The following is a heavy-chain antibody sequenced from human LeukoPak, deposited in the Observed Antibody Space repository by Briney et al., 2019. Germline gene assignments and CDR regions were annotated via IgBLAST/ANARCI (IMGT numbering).Heavy chain of an antibody. D-gene: IGHD3-22*01. CDR1: GFTFSSYA. V-gene: IGHV3-23*01. CDR3: ARDLEDMIVACDFDY. CDR2: ISGSGGST. Sequence: PGGSLRLSCAASGFTFSSYAMSWVRQAPGKGLEWVSAISGSGGSTYYADSVKGRFTISRDNSKNTLYLQMNSLRAEDTAVYYCARDLEDMIVACDFDYWGQGTLVTVSS. J-gene: IGHJ4*02.